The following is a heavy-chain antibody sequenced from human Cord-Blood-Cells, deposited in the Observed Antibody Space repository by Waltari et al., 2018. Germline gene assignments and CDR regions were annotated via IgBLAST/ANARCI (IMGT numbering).Heavy chain of an antibody. J-gene: IGHJ4*02. CDR1: GYTFTGYY. CDR2: INPNRGGT. CDR3: ARYSSSGYFDY. D-gene: IGHD6-6*01. V-gene: IGHV1-2*02. Sequence: QVQLVQSGAEVKKPGASVKVSCKASGYTFTGYYMHWVRQAPGQGLEWMGGINPNRGGTNDARKLQGRVTRTRDTSISTAYMELSRLRSDDTAVYYCARYSSSGYFDYWGQGTLVTVSS.